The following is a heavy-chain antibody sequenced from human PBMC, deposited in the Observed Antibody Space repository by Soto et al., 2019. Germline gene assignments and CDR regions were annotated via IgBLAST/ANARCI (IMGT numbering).Heavy chain of an antibody. CDR3: ARGRNGSTVYYYYYMDV. V-gene: IGHV4-34*01. D-gene: IGHD2-2*01. CDR1: GGSFSGYY. J-gene: IGHJ6*03. CDR2: INHSGST. Sequence: SETLSLTCAVYGGSFSGYYWSWIRQPPGKGLEWIGEINHSGSTNYNPSLKSRVTISVDTSKNQFSLKLSSVTAADTAVYYCARGRNGSTVYYYYYMDVWGKGTTVTVSS.